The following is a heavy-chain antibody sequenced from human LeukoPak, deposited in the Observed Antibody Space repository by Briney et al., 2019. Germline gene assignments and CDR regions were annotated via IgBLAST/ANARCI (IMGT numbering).Heavy chain of an antibody. Sequence: PGGSLRLSCAASGFTFSSYSMNWVRQAPGKGLEWVSSISSSSSYIYYADSVKGRFTISRDNAKNTLYLQMNSLRAEDTAVYYCARDRGFLEWLLSDLDYWGQGTLVTVSS. CDR1: GFTFSSYS. CDR3: ARDRGFLEWLLSDLDY. V-gene: IGHV3-21*01. D-gene: IGHD3-3*01. J-gene: IGHJ4*02. CDR2: ISSSSSYI.